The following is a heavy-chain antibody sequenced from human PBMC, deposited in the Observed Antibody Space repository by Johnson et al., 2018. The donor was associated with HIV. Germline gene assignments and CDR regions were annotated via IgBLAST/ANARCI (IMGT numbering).Heavy chain of an antibody. J-gene: IGHJ3*02. V-gene: IGHV3-30*02. CDR2: IRYAGSNK. Sequence: QVQLVESGGGVVQPGGSLRLSCAASGFTFSSYGMHWVRQAPGKGLEWVAFIRYAGSNKYYADSVKGRFTISRDNSKNTLYLQMNSLRAEDTAVYYCANFYTDNTLGLFGAFDIWGQGTMVTVSS. D-gene: IGHD1-1*01. CDR1: GFTFSSYG. CDR3: ANFYTDNTLGLFGAFDI.